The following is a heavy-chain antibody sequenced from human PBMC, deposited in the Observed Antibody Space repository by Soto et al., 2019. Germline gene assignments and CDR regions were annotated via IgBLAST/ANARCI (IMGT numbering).Heavy chain of an antibody. CDR2: ISVDGSKT. V-gene: IGHV3-30*18. CDR1: GFTFSTYG. J-gene: IGHJ4*02. CDR3: AKDWSVAAQGC. Sequence: GGSLRLSCAAFGFTFSTYGMHWVRQAPGKGLEWVAVISVDGSKTNYADSVKGRFTVSRDNSKNTLYLQMNSLRAEDTAVYYCAKDWSVAAQGCWGQGTLVTVSS. D-gene: IGHD6-6*01.